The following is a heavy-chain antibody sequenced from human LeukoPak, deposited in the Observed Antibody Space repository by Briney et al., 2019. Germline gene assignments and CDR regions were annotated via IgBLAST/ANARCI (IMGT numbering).Heavy chain of an antibody. D-gene: IGHD3-3*01. J-gene: IGHJ4*02. V-gene: IGHV3-20*04. Sequence: GGSLRLSCAASGFTFDDYGMSWVRQAPGEGLEWVSGINWNGGSTGYADSVKGRFTISRDNAKNSLYLQMNSLRAEDTALYYCARLSLYDFWSGYPDYWGQGTLVTVSS. CDR1: GFTFDDYG. CDR2: INWNGGST. CDR3: ARLSLYDFWSGYPDY.